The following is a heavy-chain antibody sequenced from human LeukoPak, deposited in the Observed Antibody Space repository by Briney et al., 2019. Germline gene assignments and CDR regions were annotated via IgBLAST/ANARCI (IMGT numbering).Heavy chain of an antibody. CDR2: ISYDGSNK. V-gene: IGHV3-30-3*01. CDR1: GFTFSSYA. CDR3: ARAVVPTTILDYYYYMDV. Sequence: GGSLRLSCAASGFTFSSYAMHWVRQAPGKGLEWVAVISYDGSNKYYADSVKGRFTISRDNSKNTLYLQMNSLRAEDTAVYYCARAVVPTTILDYYYYMDVWGKGTTVTVSS. J-gene: IGHJ6*03. D-gene: IGHD2-2*02.